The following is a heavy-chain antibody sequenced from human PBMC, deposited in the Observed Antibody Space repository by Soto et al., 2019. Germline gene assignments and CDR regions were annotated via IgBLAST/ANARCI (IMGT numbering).Heavy chain of an antibody. CDR1: GGTFSSYT. J-gene: IGHJ6*03. V-gene: IGHV1-69*02. D-gene: IGHD2-2*01. Sequence: QVQLVQSGAEVKKPGSSVKVSCKASGGTFSSYTISWVRQAPGQGLEWMVRIIPILGIANYAQQLQGRVTITADKSTSTAYMELRSLRSEDTAVYSGASDSVYYSRSSCPPTWYYYYMDVWGKGTTVTVSS. CDR2: IIPILGIA. CDR3: ASDSVYYSRSSCPPTWYYYYMDV.